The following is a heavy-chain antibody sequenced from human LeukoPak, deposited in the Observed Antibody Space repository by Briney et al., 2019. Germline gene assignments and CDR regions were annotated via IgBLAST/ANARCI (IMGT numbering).Heavy chain of an antibody. CDR1: GFTFVDYA. J-gene: IGHJ6*02. V-gene: IGHV3-43*02. CDR3: AKDMPGGQRITMVRGVMVGYYYYGMDV. D-gene: IGHD3-10*01. Sequence: GGSLRLSCAASGFTFVDYAMHWVGQARGKGLEWASLVSGDGGRPSYADAVKGRFTISRDNSKNSLYRQMNSLRTEGTALYYCAKDMPGGQRITMVRGVMVGYYYYGMDVWGQGTTVTVSS. CDR2: VSGDGGRP.